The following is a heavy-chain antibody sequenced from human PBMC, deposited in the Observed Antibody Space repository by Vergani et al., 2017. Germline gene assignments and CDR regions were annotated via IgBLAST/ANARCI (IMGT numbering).Heavy chain of an antibody. CDR1: GFTFSSYG. D-gene: IGHD2-2*01. Sequence: QVQLVESGGGVVQPGRSLRLSCAASGFTFSSYGMHWVRQAPGKGLEWVAVIWYDGSNKYYADSVKGRFTISRDNSKNTLYLQMNSLRAEDTVVYYCARETRQLLYYYYGMDVWGQGTTVTVSS. CDR3: ARETRQLLYYYYGMDV. CDR2: IWYDGSNK. J-gene: IGHJ6*02. V-gene: IGHV3-33*01.